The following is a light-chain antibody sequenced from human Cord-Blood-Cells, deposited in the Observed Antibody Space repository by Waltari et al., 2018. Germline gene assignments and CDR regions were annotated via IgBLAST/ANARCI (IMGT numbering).Light chain of an antibody. CDR3: QQSYSTPPT. CDR1: QSISSY. V-gene: IGKV1-39*01. J-gene: IGKJ4*01. Sequence: DIQMTQSPSSLSASVGDRVTITCRASQSISSYLNWYQQKPGKAPKLLIYAASSLQSGVPSTLSGSGSGTDVPLPISSLQPEDFATYYGQQSYSTPPTFGGGPKVEIK. CDR2: AAS.